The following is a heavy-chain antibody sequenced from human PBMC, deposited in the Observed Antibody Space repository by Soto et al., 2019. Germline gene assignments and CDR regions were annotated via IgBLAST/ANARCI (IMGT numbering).Heavy chain of an antibody. Sequence: GASVKVSCKASGYTFTTYGISWVRQAPGQGLEWMGWISAYNGNTRYAQKLQGRVTVTTDTSTSTAYMELRSLRSDDTAVYYCARDGLRKTATSYYYYYGMDVWGQGTTVTVSS. CDR2: ISAYNGNT. CDR3: ARDGLRKTATSYYYYYGMDV. V-gene: IGHV1-18*01. CDR1: GYTFTTYG. D-gene: IGHD2-21*02. J-gene: IGHJ6*02.